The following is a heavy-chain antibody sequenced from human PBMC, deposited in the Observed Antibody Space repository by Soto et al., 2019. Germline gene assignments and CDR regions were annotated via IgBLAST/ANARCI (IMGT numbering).Heavy chain of an antibody. J-gene: IGHJ4*02. CDR3: ARGPRVSSTGAGAH. Sequence: GGSLRLSCAASGFTFSTYGMHWVRQAPGKGLEWVAVISYDGGNKNYADSVKGRFTISRDNSKNTLYLQMNSLRAEDTAVYYCARGPRVSSTGAGAHWGRGTLVTVSS. V-gene: IGHV3-30*03. CDR1: GFTFSTYG. CDR2: ISYDGGNK. D-gene: IGHD1-1*01.